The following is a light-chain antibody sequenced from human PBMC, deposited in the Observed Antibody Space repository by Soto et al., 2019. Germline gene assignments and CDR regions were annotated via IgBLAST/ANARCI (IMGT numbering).Light chain of an antibody. J-gene: IGLJ1*01. Sequence: QSVLTQPPSASGTPGQRVTISCSGSSSNIGSNTVNWYQQLPGMAPTLLIYSNNQRPSGVPDRFSGSKSGTSASLAVNGLQSEDEADYYCQSYDSSLIVSKVFGTGTKLTVL. CDR2: SNN. V-gene: IGLV1-44*01. CDR3: QSYDSSLIVSKV. CDR1: SSNIGSNT.